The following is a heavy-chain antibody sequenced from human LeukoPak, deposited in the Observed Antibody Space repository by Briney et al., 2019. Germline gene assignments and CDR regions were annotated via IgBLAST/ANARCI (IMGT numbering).Heavy chain of an antibody. V-gene: IGHV3-11*04. CDR3: ARDQRKSRRAFDI. CDR2: ISSSGSTI. J-gene: IGHJ3*02. CDR1: GFTFSDYY. Sequence: GGSLRLSCAASGFTFSDYYMSWIRQAPGKGLEWVSYISSSGSTIYYADSVKGRFTISRDNAKNSLYLQMNSLRAEDTAVYYCARDQRKSRRAFDIWGQGTMVTVSS.